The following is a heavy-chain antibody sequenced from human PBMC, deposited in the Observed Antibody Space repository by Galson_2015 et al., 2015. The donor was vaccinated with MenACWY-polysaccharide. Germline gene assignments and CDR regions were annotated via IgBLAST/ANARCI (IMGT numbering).Heavy chain of an antibody. Sequence: SLRLSCAASGFAFSNHGMAWVRQAPGKGLEWVSAMSRTATTYYSASVKGRFTFSRDNSKNTLFLQMNSLRVEDTAVYYCAREGFCSGGTCYYYDYWGQGILVTVSA. CDR3: AREGFCSGGTCYYYDY. CDR2: MSRTATT. CDR1: GFAFSNHG. D-gene: IGHD2-15*01. J-gene: IGHJ4*02. V-gene: IGHV3-23*01.